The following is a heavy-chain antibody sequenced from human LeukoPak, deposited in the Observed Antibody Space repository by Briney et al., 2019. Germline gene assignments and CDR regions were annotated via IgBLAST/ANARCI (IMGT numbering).Heavy chain of an antibody. D-gene: IGHD3-9*01. CDR2: TYYTGST. Sequence: SETLSLTCTVSGGSVISSLNYWGWIRQPPGKGLEWIGNTYYTGSTYSNPTLKSRLTMSVDTSKNQFSLKLSSVTAADTAVYYCARLTKGRYFDYIFDYWGQGTLLTVSS. CDR1: GGSVISSLNY. J-gene: IGHJ4*02. CDR3: ARLTKGRYFDYIFDY. V-gene: IGHV4-39*01.